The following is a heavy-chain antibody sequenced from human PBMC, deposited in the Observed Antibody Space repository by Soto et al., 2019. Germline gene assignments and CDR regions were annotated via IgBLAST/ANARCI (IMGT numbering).Heavy chain of an antibody. D-gene: IGHD6-13*01. J-gene: IGHJ4*02. V-gene: IGHV3-23*01. Sequence: EVQLLESGGGLVQPGGSLRLSCAASGFTFSSYAMSWVRQAPGKGLEWVLAVSSSGGSTYYADSVKGRFTISRDNSKHTLYLQMTSLRAEDTAVYYCAKYSTSWRGGQFDYWGQGTLVTVSS. CDR3: AKYSTSWRGGQFDY. CDR1: GFTFSSYA. CDR2: VSSSGGST.